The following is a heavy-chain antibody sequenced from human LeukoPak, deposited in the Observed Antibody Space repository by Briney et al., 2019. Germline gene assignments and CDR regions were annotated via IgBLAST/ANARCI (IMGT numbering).Heavy chain of an antibody. D-gene: IGHD2-2*01. CDR3: ARDERQLPIYYFDY. J-gene: IGHJ4*02. CDR1: GSTVTGYY. CDR2: IIPDTGAT. V-gene: IGHV1-2*02. Sequence: GASVKLSCKSSGSTVTGYYIHWVRHAPGQGIGWMRWIIPDTGATYYAQKLQGRVTITRDMSITTAYMDLSSVRADDTAVYYCARDERQLPIYYFDYWGQGTLVTVSS.